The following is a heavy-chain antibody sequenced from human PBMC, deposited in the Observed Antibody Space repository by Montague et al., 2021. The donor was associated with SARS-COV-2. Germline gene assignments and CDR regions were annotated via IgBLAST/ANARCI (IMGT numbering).Heavy chain of an antibody. D-gene: IGHD1-1*01. V-gene: IGHV6-1*01. CDR2: TYYRSKWYN. CDR1: GDSVSSNSAT. CDR3: TSGREGNYNVMDV. Sequence: CAISGDSVSSNSATWNWVRQSPSRGLGWLGRTYYRSKWYNDYAVSVRGRVTINPDTSKNQFSLQLNPVTPEDTAIYYCTSGREGNYNVMDVWGQGTTVTVSS. J-gene: IGHJ6*02.